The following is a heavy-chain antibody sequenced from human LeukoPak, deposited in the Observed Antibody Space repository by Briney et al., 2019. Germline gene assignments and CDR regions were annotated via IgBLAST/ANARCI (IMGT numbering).Heavy chain of an antibody. CDR1: GYTFTSYD. J-gene: IGHJ4*02. V-gene: IGHV1-8*03. D-gene: IGHD5-18*01. CDR2: MNPNSGNT. CDR3: ARGYSYGFTPENY. Sequence: ASVKVACKASGYTFTSYDINWVRQATGQGLEWMGWMNPNSGNTGYAQKFQGRVTITRNTSISTAYMELSSLRSDDTAVYYCARGYSYGFTPENYWGQGTLVTVSS.